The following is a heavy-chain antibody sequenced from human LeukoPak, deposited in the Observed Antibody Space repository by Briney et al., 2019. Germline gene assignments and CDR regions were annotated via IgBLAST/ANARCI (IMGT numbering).Heavy chain of an antibody. CDR1: GGSFSGYY. CDR3: AREAVDSDCSSTSCYPHDAFDI. Sequence: KPSETLSLTCAVYGGSFSGYYWSWIRQPPGKGLEWIGEINHSGSTNYNPSLKSRVTISVDTSKNQFSLKLSSVTAADTAVYYCAREAVDSDCSSTSCYPHDAFDIWGQGTMVTVSS. D-gene: IGHD2-2*01. J-gene: IGHJ3*02. CDR2: INHSGST. V-gene: IGHV4-34*01.